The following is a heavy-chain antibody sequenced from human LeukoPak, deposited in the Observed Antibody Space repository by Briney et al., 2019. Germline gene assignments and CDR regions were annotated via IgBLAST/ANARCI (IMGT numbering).Heavy chain of an antibody. V-gene: IGHV1-24*01. J-gene: IGHJ5*02. D-gene: IGHD3-10*01. Sequence: ASVKVSCKVSGYTLTELSMHWVRQAPGKGLEWMGGFDPEDGETIYAQKFQGRVTMTEDTSTDTAYMELSSLRSEDTAVYYCATGPPGVLWFGELSDNWFDPWGQGTLVTVSS. CDR2: FDPEDGET. CDR1: GYTLTELS. CDR3: ATGPPGVLWFGELSDNWFDP.